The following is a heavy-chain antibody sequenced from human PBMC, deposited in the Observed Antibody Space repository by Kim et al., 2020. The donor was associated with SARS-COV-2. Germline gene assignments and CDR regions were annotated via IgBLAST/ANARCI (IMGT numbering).Heavy chain of an antibody. D-gene: IGHD4-17*01. Sequence: TANYAQKFQGRVTITADESTSTAYMELSSLRSEDTAVYYCARVGYGGVDYWGQGTLVTVSS. J-gene: IGHJ4*02. V-gene: IGHV1-69*01. CDR3: ARVGYGGVDY. CDR2: TA.